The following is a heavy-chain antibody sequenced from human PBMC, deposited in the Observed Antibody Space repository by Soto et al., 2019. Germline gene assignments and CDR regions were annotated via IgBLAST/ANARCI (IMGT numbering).Heavy chain of an antibody. Sequence: GGSLRLSCAAARFTFSKYAMSWVRPAPGKGLEWVATINPSGGSTYYADSVKGRFTISRDNSKNTLYLQMNSLRAEDTAEYYCAKFVSGSSYFFYGMGVWGQGTTVTVSS. CDR1: RFTFSKYA. D-gene: IGHD1-26*01. CDR2: INPSGGST. J-gene: IGHJ6*02. V-gene: IGHV3-23*01. CDR3: AKFVSGSSYFFYGMGV.